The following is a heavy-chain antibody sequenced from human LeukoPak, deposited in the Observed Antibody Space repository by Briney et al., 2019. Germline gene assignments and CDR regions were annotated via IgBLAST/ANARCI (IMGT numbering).Heavy chain of an antibody. CDR2: IYSSGNT. J-gene: IGHJ5*02. V-gene: IGHV4-4*07. CDR1: GGSISNYY. Sequence: PSETLSLTCTVSGGSISNYYWSWIRQPAGKGLEWIGRIYSSGNTNYNPSLQSRVTLSVDTSKNQFSLRLSSVTAADTAIYYCARDHGVTTALNWFDPWGQGTLVTVSS. CDR3: ARDHGVTTALNWFDP. D-gene: IGHD3-22*01.